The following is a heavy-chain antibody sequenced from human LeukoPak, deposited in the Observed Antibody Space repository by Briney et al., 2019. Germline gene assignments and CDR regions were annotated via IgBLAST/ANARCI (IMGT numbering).Heavy chain of an antibody. J-gene: IGHJ4*02. CDR2: ISYDGSNK. CDR1: GFTFSSYA. V-gene: IGHV3-30*04. Sequence: GGSLRLSCAASGFTFSSYAMHWVRQAPGKGLEWVAVISYDGSNKYYADSVKGRFTISRDNSKNTLYLQMNSLRAEDTAVYYCARDSDFDYWGQGTLVTVSS. CDR3: ARDSDFDY.